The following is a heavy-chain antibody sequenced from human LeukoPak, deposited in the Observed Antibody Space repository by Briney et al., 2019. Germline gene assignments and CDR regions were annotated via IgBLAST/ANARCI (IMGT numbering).Heavy chain of an antibody. CDR2: INGGGSRA. V-gene: IGHV3-74*01. Sequence: GGSLRLSCAASGFTFSSNGMHWVRQAPGKGLVWVSRINGGGSRASYAASVKGRFTLSRDNAKNTLYLQMNRLTAEDTAVYYCAREDSSEGYFAYWGQGTLVTVSS. CDR1: GFTFSSNG. CDR3: AREDSSEGYFAY. J-gene: IGHJ4*02. D-gene: IGHD3-22*01.